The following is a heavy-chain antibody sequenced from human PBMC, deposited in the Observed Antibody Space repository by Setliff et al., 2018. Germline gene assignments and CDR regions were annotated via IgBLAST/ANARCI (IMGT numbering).Heavy chain of an antibody. V-gene: IGHV3-20*04. CDR2: INWNGGST. Sequence: GGSLRLSCAASGFSVGSTYMTWVRQAPGKGLEWVSGINWNGGSTGYAGSVKGRFTISRDNAKNSLYLQMNSLRAEDTAVYYCARAPFSSGWYGGWEYYFDYWGQGTQVTVSS. CDR1: GFSVGSTY. D-gene: IGHD6-19*01. J-gene: IGHJ4*02. CDR3: ARAPFSSGWYGGWEYYFDY.